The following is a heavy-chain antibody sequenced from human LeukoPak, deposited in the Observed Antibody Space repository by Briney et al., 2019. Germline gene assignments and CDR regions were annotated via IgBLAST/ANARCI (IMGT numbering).Heavy chain of an antibody. J-gene: IGHJ5*02. CDR2: ISYDGSGQ. D-gene: IGHD6-25*01. CDR3: AKDKGGAAGP. CDR1: GFPFKEYG. Sequence: GGSLRLSCATAGFPFKEYGVHWVRQAPGKGLEWVAVISYDGSGQYYVDSVRGRFTISRDDSKNTVYLQMNRLRREDTAVYYCAKDKGGAAGPWGQGTQVIVSS. V-gene: IGHV3-30*18.